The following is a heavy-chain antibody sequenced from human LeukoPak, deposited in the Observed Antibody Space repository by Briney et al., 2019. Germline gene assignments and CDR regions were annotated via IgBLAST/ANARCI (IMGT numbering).Heavy chain of an antibody. J-gene: IGHJ4*02. Sequence: PSETLSLTCTVSGGSISSGSYYWSWIRQPAGKGLEWIGRIYTSGSTNYNPSLKSRVTISVDTSKNQLSLKLSSVTAADTAVYYCARDLNYHFDYWGQGTLVTVSS. CDR2: IYTSGST. V-gene: IGHV4-61*02. CDR3: ARDLNYHFDY. D-gene: IGHD1-7*01. CDR1: GGSISSGSYY.